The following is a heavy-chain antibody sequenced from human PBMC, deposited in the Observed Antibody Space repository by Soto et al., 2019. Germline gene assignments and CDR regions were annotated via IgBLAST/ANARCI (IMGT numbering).Heavy chain of an antibody. V-gene: IGHV3-23*01. D-gene: IGHD3-10*01. CDR1: GFTFSSYA. Sequence: GGSLRLSCAASGFTFSSYAMSWVRQAPGKGLEWVSVISGSGGSTYYADSVKGRFTISRDNSKNTLYLQMNSLRPEDTAVYYCAKEGALGLYYFDYWGQGTLVTVSS. CDR2: ISGSGGST. J-gene: IGHJ4*02. CDR3: AKEGALGLYYFDY.